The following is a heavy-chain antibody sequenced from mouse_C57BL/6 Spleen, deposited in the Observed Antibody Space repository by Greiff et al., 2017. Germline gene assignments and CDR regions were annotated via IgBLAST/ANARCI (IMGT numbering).Heavy chain of an antibody. D-gene: IGHD1-1*01. V-gene: IGHV5-9*04. Sequence: EVNVVESGGGLVKPGGSLKLSCAASGFTFSSYTMSWVRQTPEKRLEWVATISGGGGNTYYPDSVKGRFTISRDNAKNTLYLQMGSLRSEDTAMYNCARQYNGSSSDAMDYWGQGTSVTVSS. CDR2: ISGGGGNT. J-gene: IGHJ4*01. CDR3: ARQYNGSSSDAMDY. CDR1: GFTFSSYT.